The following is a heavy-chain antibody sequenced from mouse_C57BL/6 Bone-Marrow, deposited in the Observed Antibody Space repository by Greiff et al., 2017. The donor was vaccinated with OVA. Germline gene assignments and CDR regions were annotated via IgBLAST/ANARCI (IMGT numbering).Heavy chain of an antibody. Sequence: VQLQQPGAELVKPGASVKLSCKASGYTFTSYWMHWVKQRPGQGLEWIGMIHPNSGSTNYNEKFKSKATLTVDKSSSTAYMQLSSLTSEDSTVYYCARSVRLAMDYWGQGTSVTVSS. J-gene: IGHJ4*01. D-gene: IGHD2-2*01. CDR2: IHPNSGST. V-gene: IGHV1-64*01. CDR1: GYTFTSYW. CDR3: ARSVRLAMDY.